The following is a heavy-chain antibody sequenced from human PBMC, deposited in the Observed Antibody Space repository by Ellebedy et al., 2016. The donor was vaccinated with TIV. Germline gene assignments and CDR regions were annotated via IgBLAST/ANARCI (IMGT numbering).Heavy chain of an antibody. Sequence: GGSLRLSCAASGFTFNNAWMNWVRQAPGKGLEWVGRIKSKTDGGAAGYAAPVKGRFTISRDDSKNTLYLQMNSLKTEDTAVYFCTTVYRYNYDSVWGQGTLVTVSS. D-gene: IGHD5-18*01. CDR1: GFTFNNAW. CDR3: TTVYRYNYDSV. J-gene: IGHJ4*02. V-gene: IGHV3-15*01. CDR2: IKSKTDGGAA.